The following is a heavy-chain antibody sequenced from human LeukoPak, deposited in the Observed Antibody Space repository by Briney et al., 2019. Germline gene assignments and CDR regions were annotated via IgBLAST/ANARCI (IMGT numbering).Heavy chain of an antibody. Sequence: GGSLRLSCAASGFTFSSFVLNWVRQAPGKGLEWVSTISGSGGTTYYADSVKGRFTISRDNSKNTLYLQMSSLRPEDTAVYYCVKDDSYYYGSGSSNDWGQGTLVTVSS. CDR3: VKDDSYYYGSGSSND. CDR1: GFTFSSFV. J-gene: IGHJ4*02. V-gene: IGHV3-23*01. CDR2: ISGSGGTT. D-gene: IGHD3-10*01.